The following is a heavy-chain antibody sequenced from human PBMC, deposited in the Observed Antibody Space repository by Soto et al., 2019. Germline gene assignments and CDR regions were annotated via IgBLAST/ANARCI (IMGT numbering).Heavy chain of an antibody. CDR2: IIPILGIA. J-gene: IGHJ5*02. V-gene: IGHV1-69*02. D-gene: IGHD4-17*01. Sequence: QVQLVQSGAEVKKPGSSVKVSCKASGGTLTSYTITWVGQAPGQGLEWRERIIPILGIANYAQKSQGRVTITADKSTSTAYMELSSLRSEDTAVYYCASTGLRGTWFDPRGQGTLVTVSS. CDR1: GGTLTSYT. CDR3: ASTGLRGTWFDP.